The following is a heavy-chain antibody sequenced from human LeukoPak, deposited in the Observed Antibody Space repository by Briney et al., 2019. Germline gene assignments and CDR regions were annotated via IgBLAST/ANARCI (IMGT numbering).Heavy chain of an antibody. CDR1: GGTFSSYA. CDR3: ARDGAMALGFDY. D-gene: IGHD5-18*01. Sequence: SVKVSCKASGGTFSSYAISWVRQAPGQGLEWMGRIIPILGIANYAQKFQGRVTITADKSASTAYMELSSLRSEDTAVYYCARDGAMALGFDYWGQGTLVTVSS. CDR2: IIPILGIA. J-gene: IGHJ4*02. V-gene: IGHV1-69*04.